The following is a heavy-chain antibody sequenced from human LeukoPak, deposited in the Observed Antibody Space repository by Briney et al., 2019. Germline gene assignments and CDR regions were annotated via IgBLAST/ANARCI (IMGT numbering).Heavy chain of an antibody. D-gene: IGHD5-24*01. CDR2: ISGSGGST. CDR3: AKARDGYNYYYFDY. V-gene: IGHV3-23*01. Sequence: GGSLRLSCAASEFTFSSYAMSWVRQAPGKGLEWVSAISGSGGSTYYADSVKGRFTISRDNSKNTLYLQMNSLRAEDTAVYYCAKARDGYNYYYFDYWGQGTLVTVSS. CDR1: EFTFSSYA. J-gene: IGHJ4*02.